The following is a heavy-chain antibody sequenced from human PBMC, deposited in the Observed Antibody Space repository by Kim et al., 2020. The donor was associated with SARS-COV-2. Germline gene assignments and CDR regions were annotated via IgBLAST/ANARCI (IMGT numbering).Heavy chain of an antibody. CDR3: AKSKITMFQGVLYVMDV. CDR2: ISWNSGTI. J-gene: IGHJ6*01. CDR1: GFTFDDYA. D-gene: IGHD3-10*01. V-gene: IGHV3-9*01. Sequence: GGSLRLSCAASGFTFDDYAMHWVRQAPGKGLEWVSGISWNSGTIGYADSVKGRFTISRDNAKNSLYLQMNSLRTEDTALYYCAKSKITMFQGVLYVMDV.